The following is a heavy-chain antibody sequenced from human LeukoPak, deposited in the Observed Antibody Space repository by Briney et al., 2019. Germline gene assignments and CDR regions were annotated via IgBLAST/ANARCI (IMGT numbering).Heavy chain of an antibody. CDR3: ARGRGGSLLPPPWFDY. J-gene: IGHJ4*02. V-gene: IGHV4-34*01. D-gene: IGHD2-15*01. CDR1: GGSFSGYY. Sequence: SGTLSLTCAVYGGSFSGYYWSWIRQPPGKGLEWIGEINHSGSTNYNPSLKSRVTISVDTSKNQFSLKLSSVTAADTAVYYCARGRGGSLLPPPWFDYWGQGTLVTVSS. CDR2: INHSGST.